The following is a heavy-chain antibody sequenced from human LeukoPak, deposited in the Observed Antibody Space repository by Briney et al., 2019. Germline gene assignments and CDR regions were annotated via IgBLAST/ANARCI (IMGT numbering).Heavy chain of an antibody. V-gene: IGHV4-38-2*02. CDR2: TSHSGNT. Sequence: PTETLSLTCAVSGYSISSGYYWGWIRQPPGKGLEWIGSTSHSGNTYFNPSLKSRVTISVDTSKNQFSLKLSSVTAADTAVYYCARDPGAVAGTNWGQGTLVTVSS. J-gene: IGHJ4*02. CDR3: ARDPGAVAGTN. CDR1: GYSISSGYY. D-gene: IGHD6-19*01.